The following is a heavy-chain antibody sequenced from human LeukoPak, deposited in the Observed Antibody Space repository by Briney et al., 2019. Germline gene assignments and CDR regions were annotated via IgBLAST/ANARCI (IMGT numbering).Heavy chain of an antibody. Sequence: GGSLRLSCAASGCTFSSYGMHWGRQAPGKGLEWVAVIWYDGSSKYYADSVKGRFNISRDNSKDTLYLQMNSLRAEDTAVYYCARSPPDTAMVFDSWGQGTLVTVSS. CDR1: GCTFSSYG. V-gene: IGHV3-33*01. CDR3: ARSPPDTAMVFDS. D-gene: IGHD5-18*01. CDR2: IWYDGSSK. J-gene: IGHJ5*01.